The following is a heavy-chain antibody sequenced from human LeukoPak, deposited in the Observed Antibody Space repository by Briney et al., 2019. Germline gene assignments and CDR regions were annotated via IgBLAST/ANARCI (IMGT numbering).Heavy chain of an antibody. CDR1: GGSISSYY. J-gene: IGHJ2*01. V-gene: IGHV4-59*01. D-gene: IGHD2-15*01. Sequence: KPSETLSLTCTVSGGSISSYYWSWIRQPPGKGLEWIGYIYYSGSTNYNPSLKSRVTIPVDTSKNQFSLKLSSVTAADTAVYYCAREPHTYGYCSGGSCYGPVRYFDLWGRGTLVTVSS. CDR2: IYYSGST. CDR3: AREPHTYGYCSGGSCYGPVRYFDL.